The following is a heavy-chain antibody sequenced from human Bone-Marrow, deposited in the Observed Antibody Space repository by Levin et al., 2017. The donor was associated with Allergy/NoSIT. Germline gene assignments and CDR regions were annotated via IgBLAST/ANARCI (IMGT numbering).Heavy chain of an antibody. CDR2: INKDGSNV. CDR1: GFTFSNDW. CDR3: TRVRDPVLPSTAGFSSYYFGMDV. D-gene: IGHD2-2*01. J-gene: IGHJ6*02. Sequence: PGESLKISCAASGFTFSNDWMHWVRQGPGDGLVWVSRINKDGSNVNYADSVKGRFTISRDNAKNTLYLQMNSLRAEDTAVYYCTRVRDPVLPSTAGFSSYYFGMDVWGQGTTVTVSS. V-gene: IGHV3-74*01.